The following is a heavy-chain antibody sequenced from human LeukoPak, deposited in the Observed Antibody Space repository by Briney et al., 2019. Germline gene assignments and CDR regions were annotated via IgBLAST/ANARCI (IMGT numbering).Heavy chain of an antibody. V-gene: IGHV3-48*01. J-gene: IGHJ6*03. Sequence: GGSLRLSCAASGFTFSSYSMNWVRQAPGKGLEWVSHISSGSTTIHYADSVKGRFTISRDNAKNSLYLQMNSLRAEDTAVYHCAAGMGRFYYYMDVWGKGTTVTVSS. CDR2: ISSGSTTI. CDR3: AAGMGRFYYYMDV. D-gene: IGHD3-3*01. CDR1: GFTFSSYS.